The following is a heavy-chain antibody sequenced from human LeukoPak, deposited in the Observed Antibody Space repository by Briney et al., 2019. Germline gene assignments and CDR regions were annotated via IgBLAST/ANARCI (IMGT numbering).Heavy chain of an antibody. CDR3: AKAISGSYPPGGYYYYMDV. J-gene: IGHJ6*03. CDR2: ISGSGGST. Sequence: GGSLRLSCAASGFTFSSYAMSWVRQAPGKGLEWVSAISGSGGSTYYADSVKGRFTISRDNSKNTLYLQMNSLRAEDAAVYYCAKAISGSYPPGGYYYYMDVWGKGTTVTVSS. CDR1: GFTFSSYA. D-gene: IGHD1-26*01. V-gene: IGHV3-23*01.